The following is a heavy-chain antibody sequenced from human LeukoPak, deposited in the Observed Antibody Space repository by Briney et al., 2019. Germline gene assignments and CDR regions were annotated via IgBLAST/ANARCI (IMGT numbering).Heavy chain of an antibody. CDR3: ARGGGSYRKRFDY. Sequence: PSETLSPTCAVYGGSFSGYYWSWIRQPPGKGLEWIGEINHSGSTNYNPSLKSRVTISVDTSKNQFSLKLSSVTAADTAVYYCARGGGSYRKRFDYWGQGTLVTVSS. V-gene: IGHV4-34*01. CDR2: INHSGST. J-gene: IGHJ4*02. D-gene: IGHD1-26*01. CDR1: GGSFSGYY.